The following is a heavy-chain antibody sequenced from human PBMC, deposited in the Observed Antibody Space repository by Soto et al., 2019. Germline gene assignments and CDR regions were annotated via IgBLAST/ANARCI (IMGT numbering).Heavy chain of an antibody. J-gene: IGHJ4*02. D-gene: IGHD6-19*01. Sequence: EVQLVESGGGLVKPGGSLRLSCAASGFSIKTYSMNWVRQAPGKGLEWVSAISSSGSHIYYADAVKGRFTISRDNANNAVILQMNSLRAEDTAVYFCTREEAASSSSWHDYWGQGTLVTVSS. CDR2: ISSSGSHI. V-gene: IGHV3-21*03. CDR1: GFSIKTYS. CDR3: TREEAASSSSWHDY.